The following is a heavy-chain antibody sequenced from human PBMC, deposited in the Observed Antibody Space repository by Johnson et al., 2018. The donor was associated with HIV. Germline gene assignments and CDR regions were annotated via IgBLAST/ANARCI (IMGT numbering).Heavy chain of an antibody. D-gene: IGHD4-11*01. Sequence: QMQLVESGGGVVQPGGSLRLSCAASGFTFNTYGIHWVRQAPGKGLEWVAFIRFDGSNKYYADSVKGRFAISRDNSKNTLYLQMNSLRAEDTAVYYCARIDYSNYEEAFDIWGQGTMVTVSS. CDR3: ARIDYSNYEEAFDI. V-gene: IGHV3-30*02. CDR1: GFTFNTYG. J-gene: IGHJ3*02. CDR2: IRFDGSNK.